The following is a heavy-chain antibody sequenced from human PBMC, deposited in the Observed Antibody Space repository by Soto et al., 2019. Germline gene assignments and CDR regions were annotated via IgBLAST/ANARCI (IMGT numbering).Heavy chain of an antibody. J-gene: IGHJ6*02. CDR1: GYTFTSYG. V-gene: IGHV1-18*01. Sequence: GASVKVSCKASGYTFTSYGISWVRQAPGQRLEWMGWISAYNGNTNYAQKLQGRVTMTTDTSTSTAYMELRSLRSDDTAVYYCARDLPDYGDYVVGGMDVWGQGTTVTVSS. CDR3: ARDLPDYGDYVVGGMDV. CDR2: ISAYNGNT. D-gene: IGHD4-17*01.